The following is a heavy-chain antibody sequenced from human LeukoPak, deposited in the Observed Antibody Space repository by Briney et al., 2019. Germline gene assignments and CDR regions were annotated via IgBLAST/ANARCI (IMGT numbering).Heavy chain of an antibody. CDR3: AKGRVGADRPPFDY. D-gene: IGHD1-26*01. V-gene: IGHV3-33*06. Sequence: LSLTCTVSGGSISHYFFTWIRQPPGKGLEWVAVIWNDGNYKFYRDSVKARFSISRDNSEGMLYLQMDSLRVEDTAVYYCAKGRVGADRPPFDYWGQGTLVTVSP. CDR2: IWNDGNYK. J-gene: IGHJ4*02. CDR1: GGSISHYF.